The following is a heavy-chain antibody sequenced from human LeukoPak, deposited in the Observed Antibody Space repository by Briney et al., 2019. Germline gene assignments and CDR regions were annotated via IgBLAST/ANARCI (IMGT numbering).Heavy chain of an antibody. Sequence: PSETLSLTCTVSDESVSSDNYYWSWIRQPPGKGLEWIGYVYYSGSTNYNPSLKSRVTISVDTSKNQFSLKLSSVTAADTAVYFCARRKAVRPRDYYFDYWGQGTLVTVSS. V-gene: IGHV4-61*01. CDR2: VYYSGST. D-gene: IGHD6-6*01. CDR1: DESVSSDNYY. J-gene: IGHJ4*02. CDR3: ARRKAVRPRDYYFDY.